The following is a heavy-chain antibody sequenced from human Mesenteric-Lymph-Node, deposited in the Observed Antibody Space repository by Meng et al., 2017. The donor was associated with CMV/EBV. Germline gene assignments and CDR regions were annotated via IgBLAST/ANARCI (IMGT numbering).Heavy chain of an antibody. CDR1: GFMFSSCD. CDR3: AGGYSYGLGSPDY. CDR2: IRSDGNIK. Sequence: GGSLRLSCATSGFMFSSCDMHWVRQAPAKGLEWVAFIRSDGNIKQYADSVKGRFTVSRDNAKNTVYLQMNSLRAEDTAVYYCAGGYSYGLGSPDYWGQGTLVTVSS. J-gene: IGHJ4*02. D-gene: IGHD3-10*01. V-gene: IGHV3-30*02.